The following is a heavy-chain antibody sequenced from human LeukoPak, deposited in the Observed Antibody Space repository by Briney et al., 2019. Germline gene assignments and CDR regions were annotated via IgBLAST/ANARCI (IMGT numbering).Heavy chain of an antibody. CDR1: GYTFTSYD. V-gene: IGHV1-8*01. CDR3: ARGWRSSENWFDP. J-gene: IGHJ5*02. CDR2: MNPNSGNT. D-gene: IGHD6-6*01. Sequence: ASVKVSCKASGYTFTSYDINWVRQATGQGLEWMGWMNPNSGNTGYAQKFQDRVTMTRNTSISTAYKELSSLRSEDTAVYYCARGWRSSENWFDPWGQGTLVTVSS.